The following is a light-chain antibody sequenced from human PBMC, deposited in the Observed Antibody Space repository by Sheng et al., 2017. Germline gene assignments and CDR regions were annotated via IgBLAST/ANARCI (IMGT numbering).Light chain of an antibody. Sequence: SSDLTQPPSVSVSPGQTASITCSGHKLGDKFVSWYQQKPSQSPVLVIYQDSKRPSGIPERFSGSNSGNTATLTISGTQAMDEADYYCQSSDSVTVLFGGGTKLTVL. J-gene: IGLJ2*01. CDR2: QDS. V-gene: IGLV3-1*01. CDR3: QSSDSVTVL. CDR1: KLGDKF.